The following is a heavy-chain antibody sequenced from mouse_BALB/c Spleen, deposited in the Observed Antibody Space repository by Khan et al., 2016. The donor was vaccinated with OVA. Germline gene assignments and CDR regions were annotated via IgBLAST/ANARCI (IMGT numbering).Heavy chain of an antibody. V-gene: IGHV3-5*02. Sequence: EVQLQESGPGLVKPSQTVSLTCTVTGISITSGNYRWSWIRQFPGNNLEWIGNIYYSGTFTYNPSLTRRTTITRDTSKNQFFLEMNSLTAEDTATYYCARDYGSLYWYFDFWGAGTTVTVSS. D-gene: IGHD1-1*01. CDR2: IYYSGTF. CDR3: ARDYGSLYWYFDF. J-gene: IGHJ1*01. CDR1: GISITSGNYR.